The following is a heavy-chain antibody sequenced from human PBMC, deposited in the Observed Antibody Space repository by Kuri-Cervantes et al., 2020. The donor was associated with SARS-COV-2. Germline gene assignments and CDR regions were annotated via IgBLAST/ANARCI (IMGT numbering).Heavy chain of an antibody. V-gene: IGHV3-23*01. CDR3: ARVVGIRGYFDY. J-gene: IGHJ4*02. CDR1: GFTFSSYS. D-gene: IGHD3-10*01. Sequence: GGSLRLSCAASGFTFSSYSMSWVRQAPGKGLEWVSAISGSGGSTYYADSVKGRFTISRDNSKNTLYLQMNSLRAEDTAVYYCARVVGIRGYFDYWGQGTLVTVSS. CDR2: ISGSGGST.